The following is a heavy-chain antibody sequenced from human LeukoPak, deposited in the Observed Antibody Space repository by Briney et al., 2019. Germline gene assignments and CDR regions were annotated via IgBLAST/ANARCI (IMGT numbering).Heavy chain of an antibody. D-gene: IGHD3-16*02. CDR1: GFTFDDYA. Sequence: PGRSLRLSCAASGFTFDDYAMHWVRQAPGKGLEWVSGISWNSGSIGYADSVKGRFTISRDNAKNSLYLQMNSLRAEDTALCYCAKELLRLGELSLLGDAFDIWGQGTMVTVSS. V-gene: IGHV3-9*01. J-gene: IGHJ3*02. CDR3: AKELLRLGELSLLGDAFDI. CDR2: ISWNSGSI.